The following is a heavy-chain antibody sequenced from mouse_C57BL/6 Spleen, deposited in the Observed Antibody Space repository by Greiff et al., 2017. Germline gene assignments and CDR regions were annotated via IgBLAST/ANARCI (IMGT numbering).Heavy chain of an antibody. D-gene: IGHD1-1*01. CDR3: ARFITTGYAMDY. CDR1: GYTFTSYW. CDR2: IYPGSGST. Sequence: VQLQQSGAELVKPGASVKMFCKASGYTFTSYWITWVKQRPGQGLEWIGDIYPGSGSTNYNEKFKSKATLTVDTSSSTAYMQLSSLTSEDSAVYYCARFITTGYAMDYWGQGTSVTVSS. V-gene: IGHV1-55*01. J-gene: IGHJ4*01.